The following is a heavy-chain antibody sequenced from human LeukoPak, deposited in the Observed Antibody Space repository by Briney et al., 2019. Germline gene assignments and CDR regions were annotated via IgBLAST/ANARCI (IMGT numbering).Heavy chain of an antibody. CDR1: GFTFSSYA. Sequence: GGSLRLSCAASGFTFSSYAMSWVRRAPGKGLEWVSGISGSGGSTYYADSVKGRFTISRDNSKNTLYLQMNSLRAEDTAVYYCAKGSSSGSFSVFDYWGQGTLVPVSS. D-gene: IGHD3-10*01. J-gene: IGHJ4*02. CDR2: ISGSGGST. CDR3: AKGSSSGSFSVFDY. V-gene: IGHV3-23*01.